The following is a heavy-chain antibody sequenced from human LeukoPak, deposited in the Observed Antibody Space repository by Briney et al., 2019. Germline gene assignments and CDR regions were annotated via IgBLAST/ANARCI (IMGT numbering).Heavy chain of an antibody. CDR3: ARGGSYRLYDP. V-gene: IGHV1-18*01. Sequence: GASVKVSCTASGYSFTRFGISWVRQAPGQGLEWMGWISPDSGNPDYSQRVQGRVTLTTDTARSTAYMELKNLTSDDTAVYYCARGGSYRLYDPWGQGTLVTVSS. J-gene: IGHJ5*02. D-gene: IGHD1-26*01. CDR1: GYSFTRFG. CDR2: ISPDSGNP.